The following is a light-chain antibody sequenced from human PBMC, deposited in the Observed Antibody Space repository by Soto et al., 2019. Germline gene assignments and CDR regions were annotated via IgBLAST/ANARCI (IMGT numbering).Light chain of an antibody. V-gene: IGKV3-15*01. CDR1: QSVRSN. Sequence: EILMRQSPVTLSVSPGERATLSCRASQSVRSNLAWYQQKPGQAPRLLMYDASTRATGIPARFSGSGSGTEFTLTISSLQSEDFAVYYCQQYNNWPPWTFGQGTKV. CDR2: DAS. J-gene: IGKJ1*01. CDR3: QQYNNWPPWT.